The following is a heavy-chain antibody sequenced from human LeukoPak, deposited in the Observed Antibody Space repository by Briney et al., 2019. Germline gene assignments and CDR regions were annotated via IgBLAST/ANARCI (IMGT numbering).Heavy chain of an antibody. CDR3: ARDEDGDYFSI. V-gene: IGHV1-46*01. D-gene: IGHD4-17*01. CDR1: GYTFTSYY. CDR2: VYPSGGST. J-gene: IGHJ3*02. Sequence: GASVKVSCKASGYTFTSYYMHWVRQAPGQGLEWMGIVYPSGGSTSYAQKFQGRVTMTRDTSTSTVYMELSSLRSEDTAVYYCARDEDGDYFSIWGQGTMVTVSS.